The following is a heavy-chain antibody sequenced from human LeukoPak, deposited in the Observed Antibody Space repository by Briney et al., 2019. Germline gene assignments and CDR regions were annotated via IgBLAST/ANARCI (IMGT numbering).Heavy chain of an antibody. CDR2: IYSGGST. CDR3: ASSYGSGSYYYYYYYGMDV. V-gene: IGHV3-53*01. Sequence: GGSLRLSCAASGFAVSSNYMSWVRQAPGKGLEWVSVIYSGGSTYYADSVKGRFTISRDNSKNTLYLQMNSLRAEDTAVYYCASSYGSGSYYYYYYYGMDVWGKGTTVPSPQ. CDR1: GFAVSSNY. D-gene: IGHD3-10*01. J-gene: IGHJ6*04.